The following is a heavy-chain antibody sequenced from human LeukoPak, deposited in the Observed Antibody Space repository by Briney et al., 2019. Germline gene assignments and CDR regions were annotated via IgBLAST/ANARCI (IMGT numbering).Heavy chain of an antibody. CDR3: ASDPIPITMVRGVPD. D-gene: IGHD3-10*01. Sequence: PGGSLRLSCAASGFTFSSYEMNWVRQAPGEGLEWVSYISSSGSTIYYADSVKGRFTISRDNAKNSLYLQMNSLRAEDTAVYYCASDPIPITMVRGVPDWGQGTLVTVSS. CDR1: GFTFSSYE. J-gene: IGHJ4*02. CDR2: ISSSGSTI. V-gene: IGHV3-48*03.